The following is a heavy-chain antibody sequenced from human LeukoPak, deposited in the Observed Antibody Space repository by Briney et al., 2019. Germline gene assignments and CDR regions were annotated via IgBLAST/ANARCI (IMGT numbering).Heavy chain of an antibody. J-gene: IGHJ4*02. CDR3: ARDNTYMFDY. V-gene: IGHV3-48*04. CDR2: ISSSSSTI. CDR1: GFTFSNYN. D-gene: IGHD2-2*02. Sequence: GGSLRLSCAASGFTFSNYNMNWVRQAPGKGLEWVSYISSSSSTIYYADSVKGRFTVARDNAKNTLYLEMNRLRAEDTAVYYCARDNTYMFDYWGQGTQVTVSS.